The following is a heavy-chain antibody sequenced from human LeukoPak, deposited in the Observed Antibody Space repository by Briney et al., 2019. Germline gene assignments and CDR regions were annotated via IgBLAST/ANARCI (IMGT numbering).Heavy chain of an antibody. CDR1: GGSISSGGYY. V-gene: IGHV4-31*03. Sequence: SETLSLTCTVSGGSISSGGYYWSWIRQHPGKGLEWIGYIYYSGSTYYNPSLKSRVTISVDTSKNQFSLKLSSVTAADTAVYYCARSLTTVVTAWGQGTLVTVSS. CDR3: ARSLTTVVTA. J-gene: IGHJ5*02. D-gene: IGHD4-23*01. CDR2: IYYSGST.